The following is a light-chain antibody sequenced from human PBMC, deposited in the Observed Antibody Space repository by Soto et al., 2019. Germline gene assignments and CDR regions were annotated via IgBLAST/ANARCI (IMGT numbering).Light chain of an antibody. V-gene: IGKV3-11*01. CDR3: QHGVN. J-gene: IGKJ3*01. CDR1: QSVSSK. CDR2: DAS. Sequence: EIVLTQSPASLSLSPGERATLSCRASQSVSSKLAWYQQKPGQAPRLLIYDASKRATGFPARFSGSGSGTDFTLTISTLEPEDFAVYYCQHGVNFGPGTRVDIK.